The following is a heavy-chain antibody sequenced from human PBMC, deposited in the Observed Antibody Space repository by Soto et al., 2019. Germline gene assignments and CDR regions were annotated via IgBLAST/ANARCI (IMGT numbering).Heavy chain of an antibody. CDR3: ARDLASTTIPNY. V-gene: IGHV3-7*04. CDR2: IKQDGSEK. D-gene: IGHD4-17*01. CDR1: GFTFSSYW. Sequence: PASGFTFSSYWMSWVRQAPGKGLEWVANIKQDGSEKYYVDSVKGRFTISRDNAKNSLYLQMNSLRAEDTAVYYCARDLASTTIPNYWCQGTLVTVSS. J-gene: IGHJ4*02.